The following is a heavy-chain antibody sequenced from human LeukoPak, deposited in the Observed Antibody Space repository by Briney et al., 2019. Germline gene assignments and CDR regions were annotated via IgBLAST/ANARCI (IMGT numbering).Heavy chain of an antibody. J-gene: IGHJ4*02. V-gene: IGHV3-64*02. Sequence: GGSLRLSCAASGFTFDDYAMHWVRQAPGKGLQYVSAISSDGGSTYYADSVKGRFTISRDNSKNTLYLQMNSLRAEDTAVYYCAKEQHGDYWGRGTLVTVSS. CDR1: GFTFDDYA. CDR2: ISSDGGST. CDR3: AKEQHGDY.